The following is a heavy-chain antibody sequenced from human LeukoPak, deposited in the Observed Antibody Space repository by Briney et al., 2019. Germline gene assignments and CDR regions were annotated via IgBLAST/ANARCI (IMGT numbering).Heavy chain of an antibody. V-gene: IGHV4-61*02. CDR1: GGSTSRGSYY. CDR2: IYTSGST. Sequence: SETLSLTCTVSGGSTSRGSYYWNWIRQPAGKGLEWIGRIYTSGSTTYNPSLKSRVTISIDTSKNQFSLKLTSVTAADTAVYYCASEPGNYDFWSGPWGPGTLVTVSS. CDR3: ASEPGNYDFWSGP. J-gene: IGHJ5*02. D-gene: IGHD3-3*01.